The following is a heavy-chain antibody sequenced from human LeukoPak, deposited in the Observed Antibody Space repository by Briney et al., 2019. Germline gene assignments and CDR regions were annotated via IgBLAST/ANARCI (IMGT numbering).Heavy chain of an antibody. CDR3: ARGFGIVDDAFDI. V-gene: IGHV3-30*03. D-gene: IGHD3-16*01. CDR2: ISYDGTKK. J-gene: IGHJ3*02. CDR1: GFNFNTYG. Sequence: GGSLRLSCAASGFNFNTYGIHWVRQTPGKGLEWVALISYDGTKKWYADSVKGRFTISRDNAKNSLYLQMSSLRAEDTAVYYCARGFGIVDDAFDIWGQGTMVTVSS.